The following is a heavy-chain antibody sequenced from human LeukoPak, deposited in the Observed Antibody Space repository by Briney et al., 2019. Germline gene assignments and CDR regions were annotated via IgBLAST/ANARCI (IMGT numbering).Heavy chain of an antibody. J-gene: IGHJ3*02. CDR3: ARGSSRIAAAGVDAFDI. D-gene: IGHD6-13*01. CDR1: GYTFTSYY. CDR2: INPSGGST. Sequence: ASVKVSCKASGYTFTSYYMHWVRQAPGQGPEWMGIINPSGGSTSYAQKFQGRVTMTRDTSTSTVYMELSSLRSEDTAVYYCARGSSRIAAAGVDAFDIWGQGTMVTVSS. V-gene: IGHV1-46*01.